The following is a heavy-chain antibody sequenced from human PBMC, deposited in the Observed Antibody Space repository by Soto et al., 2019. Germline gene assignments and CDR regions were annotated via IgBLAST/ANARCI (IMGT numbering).Heavy chain of an antibody. CDR1: GYSFTSYW. V-gene: IGHV5-51*01. CDR2: IYPGDSDT. J-gene: IGHJ3*02. D-gene: IGHD6-19*01. Sequence: GESLKISCKGSGYSFTSYWSGWVRQMPGKGLEWMGIIYPGDSDTRYSPSFQGQVTISADKSISTAYLQWSSLKASDTAMYYCARQSGSGWRKNDAFDIWGQGTMVTVSS. CDR3: ARQSGSGWRKNDAFDI.